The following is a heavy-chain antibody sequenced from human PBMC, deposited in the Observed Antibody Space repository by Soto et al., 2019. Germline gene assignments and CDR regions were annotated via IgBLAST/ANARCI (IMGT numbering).Heavy chain of an antibody. D-gene: IGHD2-2*01. CDR2: IYCSGKT. CDR1: GASITSTTYF. Sequence: QLQLHESGPGLLKPSETLSLTCSLSGASITSTTYFWAWIRKTPGKGLEWVGSIYCSGKTHYNPSLKSRATISVDRSRNQFSLEVKSVTAADTAVYYCAKNLPSTGRLDYWSKGT. CDR3: AKNLPSTGRLDY. J-gene: IGHJ4*02. V-gene: IGHV4-39*01.